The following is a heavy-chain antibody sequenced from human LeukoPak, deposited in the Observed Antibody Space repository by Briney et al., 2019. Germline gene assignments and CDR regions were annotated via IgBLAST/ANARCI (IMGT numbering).Heavy chain of an antibody. CDR3: TRGLQGIDY. Sequence: ESGGSLRLSCAASGFAVSMYWMHWVRQAPGKGLVWVSRIDTDVSYTDYADSVKGRFTISRDNAKNTLYLQMNSLRAEDTAVYYCTRGLQGIDYWGQGTLVTVSS. V-gene: IGHV3-74*01. CDR2: IDTDVSYT. J-gene: IGHJ4*02. D-gene: IGHD4-11*01. CDR1: GFAVSMYW.